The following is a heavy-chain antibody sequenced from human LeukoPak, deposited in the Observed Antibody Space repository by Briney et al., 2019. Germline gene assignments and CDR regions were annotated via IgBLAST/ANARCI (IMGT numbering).Heavy chain of an antibody. D-gene: IGHD4-17*01. CDR3: ARVSYYGDPFDY. CDR1: GXTVSSNY. V-gene: IGHV3-53*01. Sequence: PGGSLRLSCAASGXTVSSNYMSWVRQAPGKGLEWVSVIYSGGSRYYADSVKGRFTISRDNSKNTLYLQMNSLRAEDTAVYYCARVSYYGDPFDYWGQGTLVTVSS. J-gene: IGHJ4*02. CDR2: IYSGGSR.